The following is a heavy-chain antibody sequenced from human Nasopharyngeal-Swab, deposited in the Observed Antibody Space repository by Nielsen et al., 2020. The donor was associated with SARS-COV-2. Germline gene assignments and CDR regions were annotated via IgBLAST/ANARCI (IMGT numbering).Heavy chain of an antibody. J-gene: IGHJ6*03. CDR3: ARVGSSWYGINYYYMDV. V-gene: IGHV3-33*01. CDR1: GFTFSSYG. Sequence: GESLKISCAASGFTFSSYGMHWVRQAPGKGLEWVAVIWYDGSNKYYADSVKGRFTISRDNSKNTLYLQMNSLRAEDTAVYYCARVGSSWYGINYYYMDVWGKGTTVTVSS. CDR2: IWYDGSNK. D-gene: IGHD6-13*01.